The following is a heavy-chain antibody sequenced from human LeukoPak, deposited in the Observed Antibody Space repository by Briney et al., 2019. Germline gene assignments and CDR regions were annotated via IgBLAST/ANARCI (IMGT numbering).Heavy chain of an antibody. D-gene: IGHD3-10*01. V-gene: IGHV3-30-3*01. J-gene: IGHJ5*02. CDR2: ISYDGSDK. Sequence: GGSLRLSCAASGFTFSSYAMSWVRQAPGKGLEWVAVISYDGSDKYYADSVEGRFTISRDNSKNTLYLQMDSLRAEDTAVYYCASLPDGSGNWFDPWGQGTLVTVSS. CDR1: GFTFSSYA. CDR3: ASLPDGSGNWFDP.